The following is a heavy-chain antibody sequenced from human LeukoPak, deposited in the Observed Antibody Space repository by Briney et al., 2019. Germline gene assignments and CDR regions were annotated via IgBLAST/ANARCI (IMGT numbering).Heavy chain of an antibody. D-gene: IGHD2-2*01. J-gene: IGHJ5*02. Sequence: GASVKVSCKASGYTFTGYYMHWVRPAPGQGLAWMGWINPNSGGTNYAQKFQGRVTMTRDTSISTAYMELSRLRSDDTAVYYCARGQVVPAARFDPWGQGTLVTVSS. CDR3: ARGQVVPAARFDP. CDR1: GYTFTGYY. V-gene: IGHV1-2*02. CDR2: INPNSGGT.